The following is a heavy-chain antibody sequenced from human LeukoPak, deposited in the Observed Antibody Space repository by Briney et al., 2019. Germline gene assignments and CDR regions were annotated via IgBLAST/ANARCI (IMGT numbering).Heavy chain of an antibody. CDR2: IWYDGSNT. CDR3: AKDGEN. Sequence: GGSLRLSCAASGFTFSNYGMHWVRQAPGKGLEWVAVIWYDGSNTYYADSVKGRFTISRENSKNTLYLQMNSLRAEDTAVYYCAKDGENWGQGTLVTVSS. J-gene: IGHJ4*02. D-gene: IGHD3-10*01. V-gene: IGHV3-33*06. CDR1: GFTFSNYG.